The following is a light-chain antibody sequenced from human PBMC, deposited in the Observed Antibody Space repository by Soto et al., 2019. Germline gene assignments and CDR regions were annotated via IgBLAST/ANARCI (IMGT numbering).Light chain of an antibody. CDR3: QQYNNWPAWT. J-gene: IGKJ1*01. CDR1: QSVSSTY. Sequence: EIVMTQSPVTLSVSPGERATLSCRASQSVSSTYLAWYQQKPGQAPRLLIYRTSTRATGIPARFSGSGSGTEFTLTISSLQSEDFAVYYCQQYNNWPAWTFGQGTKVDIK. CDR2: RTS. V-gene: IGKV3-15*01.